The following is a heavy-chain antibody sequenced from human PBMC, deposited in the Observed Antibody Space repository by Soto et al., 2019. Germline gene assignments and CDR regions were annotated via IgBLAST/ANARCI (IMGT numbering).Heavy chain of an antibody. V-gene: IGHV1-3*01. CDR3: ARERSWQWPTDDY. Sequence: GASVKVSCKASGYTFTSYAMHWVRQAPGQRLEWMGWISAGNGNTNYAQKFQGRVTMTTDTSTSTAYMELRSLRSDDTAVYYCARERSWQWPTDDYWGQGTLVNVSS. J-gene: IGHJ4*02. CDR2: ISAGNGNT. D-gene: IGHD6-19*01. CDR1: GYTFTSYA.